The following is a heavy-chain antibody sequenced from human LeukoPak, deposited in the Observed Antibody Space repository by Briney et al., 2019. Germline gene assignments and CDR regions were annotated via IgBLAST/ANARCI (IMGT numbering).Heavy chain of an antibody. CDR1: GGSFSGYY. CDR2: INHSGST. D-gene: IGHD3-22*01. V-gene: IGHV4-34*01. CDR3: AAPGYSSGYYYR. Sequence: KPSETLSLTCAVYGGSFSGYYWSWIRQPPGKGLEWIGEINHSGSTNYNPSLKSRVTISVDTSKSQFSLKLSSVTAADTAVYYCAAPGYSSGYYYRWGQGTLVTVSS. J-gene: IGHJ5*02.